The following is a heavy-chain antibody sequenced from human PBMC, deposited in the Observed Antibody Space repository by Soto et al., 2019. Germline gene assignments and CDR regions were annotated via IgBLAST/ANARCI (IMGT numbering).Heavy chain of an antibody. D-gene: IGHD4-17*01. CDR3: TKGRPTVTQGFGF. CDR2: ISWNSGSI. J-gene: IGHJ4*02. V-gene: IGHV3-9*01. Sequence: SLRLSCAASGFTFDDYAMHWVRQAPGKGLERVSGISWNSGSIGYADSVKGRFTISRDNAKNSLYLQMNSLRAEDTDIKNSTKGRPTVTQGFGFWGQGTLVTVSS. CDR1: GFTFDDYA.